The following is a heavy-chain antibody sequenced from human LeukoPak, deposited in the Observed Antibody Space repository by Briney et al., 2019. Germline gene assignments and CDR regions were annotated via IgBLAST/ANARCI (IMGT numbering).Heavy chain of an antibody. CDR2: INHSGST. Sequence: KPSETLSLTCAVYGGSFSGYYWSWIRQPPGKGLEWIGEINHSGSTNYNPSLKSRVTISVDTSKNQFSLKLSSVTAADTAVYYCARSAITHYYDSSGPKLDAFDIWGQGTMVTVSS. CDR3: ARSAITHYYDSSGPKLDAFDI. V-gene: IGHV4-34*01. CDR1: GGSFSGYY. D-gene: IGHD3-22*01. J-gene: IGHJ3*02.